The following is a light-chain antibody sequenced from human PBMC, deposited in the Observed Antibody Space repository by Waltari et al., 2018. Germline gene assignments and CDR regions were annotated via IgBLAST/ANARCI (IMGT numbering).Light chain of an antibody. J-gene: IGKJ1*01. CDR1: QSVTSNY. CDR3: QQYGTLPPWT. CDR2: GAS. Sequence: EIVLTQSPGTLSLSPGERATLSCRARQSVTSNYLSWYQKKPGQAPRLLIYGASSRASGIPDRFSGSGSGTEFTLSISRLEPEDFAVYYCQQYGTLPPWTFGQGTRVEIK. V-gene: IGKV3-20*01.